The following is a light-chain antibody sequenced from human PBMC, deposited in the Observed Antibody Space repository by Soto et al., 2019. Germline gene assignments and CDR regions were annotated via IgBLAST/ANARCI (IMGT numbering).Light chain of an antibody. CDR2: DVS. Sequence: QSALTQPASVSGSPGQSITISCTGTSSDVGGYNYVSWYQQHPGKAPKLVIYDVSNRPSGVSNRFSGSKSGNTASLTISGLQAEDEADYYCSSYTGSSTEVFGGGTKLTV. CDR3: SSYTGSSTEV. V-gene: IGLV2-14*01. J-gene: IGLJ2*01. CDR1: SSDVGGYNY.